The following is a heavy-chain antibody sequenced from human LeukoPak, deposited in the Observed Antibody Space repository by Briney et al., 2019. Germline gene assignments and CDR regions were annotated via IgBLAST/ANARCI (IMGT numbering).Heavy chain of an antibody. J-gene: IGHJ4*02. CDR3: AGTSEEKGYGDLDH. CDR2: IHYSGST. Sequence: KASETLSLTCTVSGGSISFGHYYWSWVRQHPERGLEWIGFIHYSGSTYYKPSLRSRVTISIDTSKNQFSLNLLSVTAADTAVYFCAGTSEEKGYGDLDHWGQGTLVTVSS. D-gene: IGHD4-17*01. CDR1: GGSISFGHYY. V-gene: IGHV4-31*03.